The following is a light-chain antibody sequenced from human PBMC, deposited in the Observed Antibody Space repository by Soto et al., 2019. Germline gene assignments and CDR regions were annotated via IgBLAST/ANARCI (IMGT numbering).Light chain of an antibody. J-gene: IGKJ1*01. CDR1: QSLLNSNGYNY. CDR3: MQALTAPPT. V-gene: IGKV2-28*01. CDR2: LGS. Sequence: DIVITESPLSRPVTPGGPASISCGSIQSLLNSNGYNYLDWYLQKPGQSPQLLIYLGSNRASGVPDRFSGSGSGTDFTLKISRVEAEDVGVYHCMQALTAPPTFGQGTKVDIK.